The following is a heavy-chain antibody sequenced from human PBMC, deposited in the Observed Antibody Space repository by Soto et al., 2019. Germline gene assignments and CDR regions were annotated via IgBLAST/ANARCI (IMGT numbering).Heavy chain of an antibody. CDR3: ARETGKDYGDTSYFDY. Sequence: TLSLTCTVSGGSISSGGYYWSWIRQHPGKGLEWIGYIYYSGSTYYNPSLKSRVTISVDTSKNQFSLKLSSVTAADTAVYYCARETGKDYGDTSYFDYWGQGTLVTVSS. CDR1: GGSISSGGYY. V-gene: IGHV4-31*03. D-gene: IGHD4-17*01. CDR2: IYYSGST. J-gene: IGHJ4*02.